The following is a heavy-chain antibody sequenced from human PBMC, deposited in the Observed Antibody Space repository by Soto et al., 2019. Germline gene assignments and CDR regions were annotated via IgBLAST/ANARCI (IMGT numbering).Heavy chain of an antibody. Sequence: QAQLVESGGGVVQPGRSLRLSCAASGFAFSSYGMHWVRQAPGTGLGWVAVISYDGSLQYYADCVKGRFTISRDNSKNMVILRMSSLRAEDTAVYYCVSDRGYGHASVPYSWGQGTLVSVSS. D-gene: IGHD5-18*01. CDR1: GFAFSSYG. CDR2: ISYDGSLQ. V-gene: IGHV3-30*03. J-gene: IGHJ4*02. CDR3: VSDRGYGHASVPYS.